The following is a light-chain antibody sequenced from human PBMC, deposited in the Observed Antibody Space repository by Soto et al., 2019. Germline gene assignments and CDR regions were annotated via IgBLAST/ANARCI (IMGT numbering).Light chain of an antibody. Sequence: QSVLTQPPSASGTPGQRVTMSCSGSGSNIGPNSVYWFQQFPGTAPKLLIYNNDQRPSGVPDRFSGSKSGTSASLGISGLRSDDEADYYCAAWDDSLSGLVFGGGTKLTVL. CDR1: GSNIGPNS. CDR3: AAWDDSLSGLV. J-gene: IGLJ3*02. CDR2: NND. V-gene: IGLV1-47*02.